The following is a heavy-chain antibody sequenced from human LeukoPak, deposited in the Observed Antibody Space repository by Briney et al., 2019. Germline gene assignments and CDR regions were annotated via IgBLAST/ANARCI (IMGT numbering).Heavy chain of an antibody. CDR1: GFMFNTYV. V-gene: IGHV3-30*02. D-gene: IGHD6-13*01. CDR3: AKGSSWSFDY. Sequence: GGSLRLSCAASGFMFNTYVMHWVRQAPGKGLEWVAFIRYDGSNKYYADSVKGRFTISRDNSKNTLYLQMNSLRTEDTAVYYCAKGSSWSFDYWGQGTLATVSS. J-gene: IGHJ4*02. CDR2: IRYDGSNK.